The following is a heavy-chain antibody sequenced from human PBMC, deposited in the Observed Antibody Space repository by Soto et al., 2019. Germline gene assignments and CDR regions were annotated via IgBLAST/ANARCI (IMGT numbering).Heavy chain of an antibody. CDR1: GYTFTSYD. J-gene: IGHJ5*02. CDR2: MTPNSGYT. D-gene: IGHD3-10*01. Sequence: QVQLVQSGAEVKKPGASVKVSCKAYGYTFTSYDINWVRQAPGQGLEWVGWMTPNSGYTGYAQKLQVRVTMTRDTSTSTAYLELSSLTSDDTAVYYCARHLYATGSFDHWGQGTLVTVSS. V-gene: IGHV1-8*02. CDR3: ARHLYATGSFDH.